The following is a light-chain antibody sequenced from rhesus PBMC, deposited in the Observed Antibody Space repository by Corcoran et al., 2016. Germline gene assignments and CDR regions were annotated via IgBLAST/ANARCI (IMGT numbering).Light chain of an antibody. V-gene: IGLV2-38*01. CDR2: EVS. Sequence: QSALTQPPSVSKSLGQSVTISCTGTSSDIGGYNGVSWYQQHPGTAPRLLIYEVSKRLSGVSDRFSGSKSGTTASLTISGLQAEDEADYYGGSYRSGSTYIFGAGTRLTVL. CDR3: GSYRSGSTYI. J-gene: IGLJ1*01. CDR1: SSDIGGYNG.